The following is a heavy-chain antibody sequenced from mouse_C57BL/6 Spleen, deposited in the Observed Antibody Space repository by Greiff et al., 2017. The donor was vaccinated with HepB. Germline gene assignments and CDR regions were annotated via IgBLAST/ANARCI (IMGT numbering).Heavy chain of an antibody. Sequence: QVQLQQPGAELVKPGASVKLSCKASGYTFTSYWMHWVKQRPGQGLEWIGMIHPNSGSTNYNEKFKSKATLTVDKSSSTAYMQLSSLTSEDSAVYDGARVGRAEGFFFAYWGQGTLVTVSA. CDR3: ARVGRAEGFFFAY. CDR2: IHPNSGST. V-gene: IGHV1-64*01. J-gene: IGHJ3*01. CDR1: GYTFTSYW. D-gene: IGHD3-3*01.